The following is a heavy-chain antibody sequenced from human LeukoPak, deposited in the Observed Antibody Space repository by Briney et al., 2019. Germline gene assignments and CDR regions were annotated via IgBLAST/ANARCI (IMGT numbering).Heavy chain of an antibody. CDR2: INHSGST. Sequence: SETLSLTCAVYGGSFSGYYWSWIRQPPGKGLERIGEINHSGSTNYNPSLKSRVTISVDTSKNQFSLKLSSVTAADTAVYYCARGLTVYDYIWGSYRSRSWFDPWGQGTLVTVSS. CDR1: GGSFSGYY. V-gene: IGHV4-34*01. CDR3: ARGLTVYDYIWGSYRSRSWFDP. D-gene: IGHD3-16*02. J-gene: IGHJ5*02.